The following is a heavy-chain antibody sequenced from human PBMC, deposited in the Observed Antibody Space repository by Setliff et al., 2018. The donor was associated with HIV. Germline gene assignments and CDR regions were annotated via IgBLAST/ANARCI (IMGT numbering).Heavy chain of an antibody. J-gene: IGHJ2*01. CDR1: GGSVSNSY. CDR3: ARDRGTITMTVFDL. V-gene: IGHV4-4*07. CDR2: VYISGST. Sequence: ASETLSLTCTVSGGSVSNSYCSWIRQPAGKGLEWIGRVYISGSTNYNPSLESRVTMSLDNSKNQFSLKLSSVTAADTAVYYCARDRGTITMTVFDLWGRGTLVTVSS. D-gene: IGHD3-22*01.